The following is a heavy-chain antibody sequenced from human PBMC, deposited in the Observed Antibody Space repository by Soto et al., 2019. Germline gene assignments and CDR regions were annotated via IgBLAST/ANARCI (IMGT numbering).Heavy chain of an antibody. CDR3: VRTSLVVAAATREDY. Sequence: PGGSLRLSCAASGFTFSSYWMHWVRQAPGKGLVWVSRINSDGSSTSYAGSVKGRFTISRDNAKNTLYLRMNSLRAEDTAVYYCVRTSLVVAAATREDYWGQGTLVTVSS. V-gene: IGHV3-74*01. D-gene: IGHD2-15*01. CDR2: INSDGSST. J-gene: IGHJ4*02. CDR1: GFTFSSYW.